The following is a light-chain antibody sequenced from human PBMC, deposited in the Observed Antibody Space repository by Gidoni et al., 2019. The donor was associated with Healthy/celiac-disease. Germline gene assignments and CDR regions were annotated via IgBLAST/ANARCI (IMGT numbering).Light chain of an antibody. J-gene: IGKJ3*01. CDR3: QQYYSTPS. CDR1: QSVLYSSNNKNY. V-gene: IGKV4-1*01. Sequence: DIVMTQSPASLAVSLGERATINCKSSQSVLYSSNNKNYLAWYQQKPGQPPKLLIYWASTRESGVPDRFSGSGSGTDFTLTISSLQAEDVAVYYCQQYYSTPSFGPSDQSGYQT. CDR2: WAS.